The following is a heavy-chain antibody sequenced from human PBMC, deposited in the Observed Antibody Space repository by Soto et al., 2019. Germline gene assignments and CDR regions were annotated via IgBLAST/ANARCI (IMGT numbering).Heavy chain of an antibody. J-gene: IGHJ4*02. CDR3: GGEGGGGTVTTNGLDY. V-gene: IGHV4-59*01. CDR1: GGSISSYY. Sequence: PTETLSLTCTVSGGSISSYYWSWIRQPPGKGLEWIGYIYYSGSTNYNPSLKSRVTISVDTSKNQFSLKLSSVTAADTAVYYCGGEGGGGTVTTNGLDYWGQGTLVTVSS. D-gene: IGHD4-17*01. CDR2: IYYSGST.